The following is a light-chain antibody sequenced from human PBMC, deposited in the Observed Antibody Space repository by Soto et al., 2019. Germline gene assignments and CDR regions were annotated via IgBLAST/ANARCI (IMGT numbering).Light chain of an antibody. Sequence: QSALTQPRSVSGSPGQSVTISCTGTSRDVGAYNYVSWYQQHPGKAPKLMIFDVRERPSGVPDRFSGSKFGNTASLAISGLQAEDEAEYFCCSYAGSYSWVFGGGTKLTVL. CDR3: CSYAGSYSWV. J-gene: IGLJ3*02. V-gene: IGLV2-11*01. CDR2: DVR. CDR1: SRDVGAYNY.